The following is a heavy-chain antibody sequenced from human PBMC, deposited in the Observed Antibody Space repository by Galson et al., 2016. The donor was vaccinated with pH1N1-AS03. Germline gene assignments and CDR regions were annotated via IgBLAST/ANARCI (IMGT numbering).Heavy chain of an antibody. J-gene: IGHJ6*04. V-gene: IGHV1-69*13. CDR1: GYIFTGFY. D-gene: IGHD3-3*01. CDR2: IIPAFQTT. CDR3: ASGYPIFGVTTAPQDYFYGMDY. Sequence: SVKVSCKASGYIFTGFYVHWVRQAPGQGLEWMGGIIPAFQTTKYSQKFQDRVTIRADETTITVDMELSSLRSEDTAVYYCASGYPIFGVTTAPQDYFYGMDYWGKGTTVIVSS.